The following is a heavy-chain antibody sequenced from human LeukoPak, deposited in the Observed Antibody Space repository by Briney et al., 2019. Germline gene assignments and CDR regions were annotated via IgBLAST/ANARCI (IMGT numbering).Heavy chain of an antibody. CDR1: GFTFSDHY. CDR3: VRVAAAVAFPPMDA. Sequence: GGSLRLSCAASGFTFSDHYMDWVRKAPGKGLEWVARSRNKANSYTTEYAASVKGRFTISRDGSTNSLYLQMNSLKTDDAAVYYCVRVAAAVAFPPMDAWGQGTTVTVSS. J-gene: IGHJ6*02. D-gene: IGHD6-25*01. CDR2: SRNKANSYTT. V-gene: IGHV3-72*01.